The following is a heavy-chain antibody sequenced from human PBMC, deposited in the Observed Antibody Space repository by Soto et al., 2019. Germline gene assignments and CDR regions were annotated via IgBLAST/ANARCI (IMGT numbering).Heavy chain of an antibody. CDR3: ARAFEGMTTVTTGDYYYGMDV. CDR2: INPNSGGT. V-gene: IGHV1-2*04. CDR1: GYTFTGYY. D-gene: IGHD4-17*01. Sequence: ASVKVSCKASGYTFTGYYMHWVRQAPGQGLEWMGWINPNSGGTNYAQKFQGWVTMTRDTSISTAYMELSRLRSDDTAVYYCARAFEGMTTVTTGDYYYGMDVWGQGTTVTVSS. J-gene: IGHJ6*02.